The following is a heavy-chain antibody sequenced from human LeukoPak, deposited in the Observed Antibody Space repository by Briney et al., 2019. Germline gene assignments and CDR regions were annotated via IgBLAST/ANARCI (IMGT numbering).Heavy chain of an antibody. Sequence: GTLSLTCAVSGGSISSSNWWSWVRQGPGKGLEWVGLIKSKTVGGTTYHAAPVKGRFTISRDDSKNTLYLQMNSLKTEDTAVYYCTTAGLGNWGQGALVTVSS. CDR3: TTAGLGN. V-gene: IGHV3-15*01. D-gene: IGHD3-16*01. CDR1: GGSISSSNW. J-gene: IGHJ4*02. CDR2: IKSKTVGGTT.